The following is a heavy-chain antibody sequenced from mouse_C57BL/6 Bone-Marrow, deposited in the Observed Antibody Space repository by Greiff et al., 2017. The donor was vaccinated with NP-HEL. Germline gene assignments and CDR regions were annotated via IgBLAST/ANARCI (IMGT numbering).Heavy chain of an antibody. CDR2: ISNSGST. CDR1: GYSITSDY. D-gene: IGHD1-1*01. CDR3: ARHYGSSHWYFDV. Sequence: VQLKQSGPGLAKPSQTLSLTCSVTGYSITSDYWNWIRKFPGNKLEYMGYISNSGSTYYNPSLKSRISITRDTSKNQYYLQLNSVTTEDTATYYCARHYGSSHWYFDVWGTGTTVTVSS. V-gene: IGHV3-8*01. J-gene: IGHJ1*03.